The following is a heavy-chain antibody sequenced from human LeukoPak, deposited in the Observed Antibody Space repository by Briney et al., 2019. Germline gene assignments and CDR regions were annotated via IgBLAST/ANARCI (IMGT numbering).Heavy chain of an antibody. Sequence: SQTLSLTCTVSGGSISSGGYYWSWIRQHPGKGLEWIGYIYYSGSTYYNPSLKSRVTISVDTSENQFSLKLTSVTAADTAVYYCARSPEYYFDYWGQGTLVTVFS. V-gene: IGHV4-31*03. CDR1: GGSISSGGYY. J-gene: IGHJ4*02. D-gene: IGHD1-14*01. CDR3: ARSPEYYFDY. CDR2: IYYSGST.